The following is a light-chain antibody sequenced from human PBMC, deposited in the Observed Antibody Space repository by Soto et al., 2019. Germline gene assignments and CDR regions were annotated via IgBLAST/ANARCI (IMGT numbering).Light chain of an antibody. CDR2: GAS. V-gene: IGKV3-15*01. CDR1: QSVRSN. CDR3: QQYNDWPPT. Sequence: EIVMTQSPATVSSSPGERSTLSFMASQSVRSNLAWYQQKPGQAPRLLIYGASTRATGIPARFSGSGSGTEFTLSIGSLQSEDFAVYYCQQYNDWPPTFGQGTKVDIK. J-gene: IGKJ1*01.